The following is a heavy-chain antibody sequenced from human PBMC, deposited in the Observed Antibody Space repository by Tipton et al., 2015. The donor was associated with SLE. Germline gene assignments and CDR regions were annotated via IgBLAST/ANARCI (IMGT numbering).Heavy chain of an antibody. CDR2: INWNGGST. CDR1: GFMFENYA. Sequence: SLRLSCAASGFMFENYAMSWVRQAPGKGLEWVSGINWNGGSTGYGDSVKGRFTISRDNAEKSLYLQMNGLRAEDTALYYCASELGQWAFDIWGQGTMVTVSS. J-gene: IGHJ3*02. V-gene: IGHV3-20*04. CDR3: ASELGQWAFDI. D-gene: IGHD6-19*01.